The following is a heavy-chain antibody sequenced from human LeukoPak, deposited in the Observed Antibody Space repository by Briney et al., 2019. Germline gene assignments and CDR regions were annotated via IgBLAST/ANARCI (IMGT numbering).Heavy chain of an antibody. CDR2: ISPGGGPT. V-gene: IGHV3-23*01. CDR1: GFPFSSHG. D-gene: IGHD3-22*01. J-gene: IGHJ4*02. Sequence: GGSLRLSCAGSGFPFSSHGMNWVRRAPGKGLEWVSGISPGGGPTYYADSVRGRFTISRDDSKNTLYLQMNSLRAEDTAVYYCAKEITLIVVDARYFDYWGQGILVTVSS. CDR3: AKEITLIVVDARYFDY.